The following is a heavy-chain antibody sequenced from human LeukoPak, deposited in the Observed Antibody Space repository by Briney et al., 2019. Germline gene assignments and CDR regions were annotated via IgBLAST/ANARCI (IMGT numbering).Heavy chain of an antibody. CDR2: ISSSGSTI. J-gene: IGHJ6*03. CDR3: ARTKTVTTEDYYYYYMDV. V-gene: IGHV3-11*01. CDR1: GFTSSDYY. D-gene: IGHD4-11*01. Sequence: GGSLRLSCAASGFTSSDYYMSWIRQAPGKGLEWVSYISSSGSTIYYADSVKGRFTISRDNAKNSLYLQMNSLRAEDTAVYYCARTKTVTTEDYYYYYMDVWGKGTTVTVSS.